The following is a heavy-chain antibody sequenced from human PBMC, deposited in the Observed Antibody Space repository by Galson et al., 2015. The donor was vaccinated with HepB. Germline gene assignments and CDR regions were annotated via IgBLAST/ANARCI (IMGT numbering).Heavy chain of an antibody. CDR2: IIPIIGTA. V-gene: IGHV1-69*05. J-gene: IGHJ6*03. D-gene: IGHD1-1*01. CDR3: ARGVERGYYYMDV. CDR1: GGTFSSYA. Sequence: SVKVSCKASGGTFSSYAISWVRQAPGQGLEWMGGIIPIIGTANYAQKFQGRVTITTDESTSTAYMELSSLRSEDTAVYYCARGVERGYYYMDVWGKGTTVTVSS.